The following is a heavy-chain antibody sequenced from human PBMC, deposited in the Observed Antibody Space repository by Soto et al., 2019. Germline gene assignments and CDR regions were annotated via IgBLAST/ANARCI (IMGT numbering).Heavy chain of an antibody. D-gene: IGHD6-19*01. Sequence: GGSLRLSCTVSGFAFNNYGINWVRQAPGKGLEWVSSISKSDYTYYSDSVKGRFAISRDNAKSSVSLQMNSLRLDDSGVYYCATPRSWLVPPFDNWGLGTLVTVSS. CDR3: ATPRSWLVPPFDN. CDR2: ISKSDYT. CDR1: GFAFNNYG. J-gene: IGHJ5*02. V-gene: IGHV3-21*01.